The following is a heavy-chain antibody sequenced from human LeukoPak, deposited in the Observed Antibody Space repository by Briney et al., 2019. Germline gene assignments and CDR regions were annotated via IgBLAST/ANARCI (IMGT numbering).Heavy chain of an antibody. V-gene: IGHV4-59*01. CDR3: ARSAPYYDFWSGYYMGNILPLDY. D-gene: IGHD3-3*01. J-gene: IGHJ4*02. CDR1: GGSISSYY. Sequence: PSETLSLTCTASGGSISSYYWSWIRQPPGKGLEWIGYIYYSGSTNYNPSLKSRVTISVDTSKNQFSLKLSSVTAADTAVYYCARSAPYYDFWSGYYMGNILPLDYWGQGTLVTVSS. CDR2: IYYSGST.